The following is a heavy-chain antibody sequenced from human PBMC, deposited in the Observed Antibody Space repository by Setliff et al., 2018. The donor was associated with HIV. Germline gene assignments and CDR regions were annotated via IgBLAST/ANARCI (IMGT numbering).Heavy chain of an antibody. J-gene: IGHJ4*02. V-gene: IGHV1-3*04. Sequence: ASVKVSCKASGYTFTDYSLHWVRQAPGQSLEWMGWITTGNGNTKYSQKFQARVTITRDTFATTAYLDLSGLTSEDTAVYYCARVEGSGSFYHYDSWGQGTLVTVSS. D-gene: IGHD3-10*01. CDR2: ITTGNGNT. CDR1: GYTFTDYS. CDR3: ARVEGSGSFYHYDS.